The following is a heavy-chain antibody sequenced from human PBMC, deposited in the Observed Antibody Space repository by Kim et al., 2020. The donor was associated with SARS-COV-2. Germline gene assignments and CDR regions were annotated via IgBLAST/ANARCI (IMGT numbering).Heavy chain of an antibody. V-gene: IGHV1-69*01. D-gene: IGHD3-9*01. Sequence: KFQGRVTITADESTSTAYMELSSLRSEDTAVYYCARNYDILTGYYTQLDYWGQGTLVTVSS. J-gene: IGHJ4*02. CDR3: ARNYDILTGYYTQLDY.